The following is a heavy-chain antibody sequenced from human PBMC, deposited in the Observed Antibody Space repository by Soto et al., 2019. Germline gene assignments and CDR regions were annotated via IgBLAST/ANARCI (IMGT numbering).Heavy chain of an antibody. Sequence: ASVKVSCXTSGYTFTDYGIRWVRQAPGQGLEWMGWISTAHSDVGYAQKFQGRFTMTTDKSTSTAYMELRSLTSDDTAVYFCARDLTYIRQYWGQGTLVTVSS. CDR2: ISTAHSDV. J-gene: IGHJ4*02. D-gene: IGHD2-2*02. CDR3: ARDLTYIRQY. V-gene: IGHV1-18*01. CDR1: GYTFTDYG.